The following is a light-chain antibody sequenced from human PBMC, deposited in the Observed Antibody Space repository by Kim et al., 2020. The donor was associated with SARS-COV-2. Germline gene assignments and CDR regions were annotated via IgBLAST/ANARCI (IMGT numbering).Light chain of an antibody. CDR2: GAS. Sequence: DIQLTQSPSFLSASVGDRVTITCRASQGIRSYLAWYQQKAGKAPKLLIYGASTLQSGVPSRFSGSGSGTEFTLTISSLQPEDFANYDCQELQSYPLRYFGGGNKVDI. V-gene: IGKV1-9*01. CDR3: QELQSYPLRY. J-gene: IGKJ4*01. CDR1: QGIRSY.